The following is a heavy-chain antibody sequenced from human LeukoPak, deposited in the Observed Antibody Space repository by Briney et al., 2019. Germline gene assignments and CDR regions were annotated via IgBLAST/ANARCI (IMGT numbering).Heavy chain of an antibody. Sequence: SETLSLTCAVYGGSFSGYYWSWIRQPPGKGLEWIGEINHSGSTNYNPSLKSRVTISVDTSKNQFSLKLSSVTAADTAVYYCARWYYYDSSGYYPVAYFDYWGQGTLVTVSS. J-gene: IGHJ4*02. CDR1: GGSFSGYY. V-gene: IGHV4-34*01. CDR3: ARWYYYDSSGYYPVAYFDY. D-gene: IGHD3-22*01. CDR2: INHSGST.